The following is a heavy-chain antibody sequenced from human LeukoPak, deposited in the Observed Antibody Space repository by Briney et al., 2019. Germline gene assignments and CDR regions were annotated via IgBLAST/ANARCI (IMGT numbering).Heavy chain of an antibody. V-gene: IGHV4-59*01. CDR1: GDSISNYY. CDR3: AREVVAAPGTVDY. J-gene: IGHJ4*01. Sequence: SETLSLTCTVSGDSISNYYWSWIRQLPGKGLEWIGYIYYSGSTNYNPSLKSRVTISVDTSKNQFSLKLSSVTAADTAVYYCAREVVAAPGTVDYWGQGTLVTVSS. D-gene: IGHD6-13*01. CDR2: IYYSGST.